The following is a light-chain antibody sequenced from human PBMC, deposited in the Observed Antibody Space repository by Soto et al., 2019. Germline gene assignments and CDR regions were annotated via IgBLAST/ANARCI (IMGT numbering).Light chain of an antibody. J-gene: IGLJ2*01. CDR3: SSYTSTSLRVV. CDR1: SSDVGGYNH. V-gene: IGLV2-14*01. Sequence: QSVLTQPASVSGSPGQSISISCTGTSSDVGGYNHVSWYQQHPGKAPKLLIFEVSDRPSGISSRFSGSKSANTASLTISGLQADDEAHYYCSSYTSTSLRVVFGGGTKLTVL. CDR2: EVS.